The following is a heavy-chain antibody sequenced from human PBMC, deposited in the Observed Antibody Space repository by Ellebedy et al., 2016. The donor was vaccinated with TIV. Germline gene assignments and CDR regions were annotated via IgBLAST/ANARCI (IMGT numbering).Heavy chain of an antibody. J-gene: IGHJ6*02. CDR2: INSDGSST. Sequence: GESLKISCAAYGFTFGAHWMHWVRQAPGKGLVWVSRINSDGSSTKYADSVKGRFTISRDNAKNTLYLQMNSLRAEDTAVYYCARDPDTIYGVVYHGMDVWGQGTTVNVSS. CDR1: GFTFGAHW. D-gene: IGHD3-3*01. V-gene: IGHV3-74*03. CDR3: ARDPDTIYGVVYHGMDV.